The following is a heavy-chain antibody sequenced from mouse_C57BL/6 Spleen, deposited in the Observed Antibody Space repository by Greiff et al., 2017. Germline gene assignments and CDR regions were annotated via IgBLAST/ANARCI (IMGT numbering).Heavy chain of an antibody. Sequence: VQLQQPGAELVMPGASVKLSCKASGYTFTSYWMHWVKQRPGQGLEWIGEIDPSDSYTNYNQKFKGNSTLTVDKSSSTAYMQPSSLTSEDSAVYYCARLHDYGSRRYYFDYWGQGTTLTVSS. V-gene: IGHV1-69*01. CDR3: ARLHDYGSRRYYFDY. CDR1: GYTFTSYW. J-gene: IGHJ2*01. D-gene: IGHD1-1*01. CDR2: IDPSDSYT.